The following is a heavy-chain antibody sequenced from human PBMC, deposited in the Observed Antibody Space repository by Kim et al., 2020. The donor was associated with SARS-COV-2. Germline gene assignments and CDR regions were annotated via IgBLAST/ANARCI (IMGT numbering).Heavy chain of an antibody. V-gene: IGHV3-48*02. Sequence: TIYYAVSEKARPTIARDNAMNSLYLQRNSLRDEDTAVYYCSREYYGAVDLWGQGTLVTVSS. J-gene: IGHJ5*02. CDR3: SREYYGAVDL. D-gene: IGHD3-10*01. CDR2: TI.